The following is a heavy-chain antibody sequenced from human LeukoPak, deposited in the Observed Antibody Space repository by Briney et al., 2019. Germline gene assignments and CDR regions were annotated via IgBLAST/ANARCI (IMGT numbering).Heavy chain of an antibody. CDR3: ERDVVLTARTDPLDH. Sequence: SQTLSPTPHVPGDSAYKVASCGTWIRQHPGKGLEWIGFISYRGSTSFNPSLKSRVSISVDTSKNQFSLRLTSVTAADTAVYYCERDVVLTARTDPLDHWGQGTMVSVSS. V-gene: IGHV4-31*02. CDR1: GDSAYKVASC. CDR2: ISYRGST. J-gene: IGHJ3*01. D-gene: IGHD2-21*02.